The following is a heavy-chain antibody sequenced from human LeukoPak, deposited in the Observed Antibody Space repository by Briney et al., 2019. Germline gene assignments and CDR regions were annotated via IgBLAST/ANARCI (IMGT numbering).Heavy chain of an antibody. CDR2: ISYDGSNK. J-gene: IGHJ6*02. V-gene: IGHV3-30*03. CDR3: ARGGSYGSGSYYWGYGMDV. CDR1: GFTFSSYG. Sequence: GGSLRLSCAASGFTFSSYGMRWVRQAPGKGLEWVAVISYDGSNKYYADSVKGRFTISRDNSKNTLYLQMNSLRAEDTAVYYCARGGSYGSGSYYWGYGMDVWGQGTTVTVSS. D-gene: IGHD3-10*01.